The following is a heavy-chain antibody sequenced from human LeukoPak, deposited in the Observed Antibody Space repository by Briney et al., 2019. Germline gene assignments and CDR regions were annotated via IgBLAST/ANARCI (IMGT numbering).Heavy chain of an antibody. CDR3: GTRRVVVVLAAILP. J-gene: IGHJ5*02. Sequence: GGSLRLSCAASGFTFSSYGMHWVRQAPGKGLEWVAVISYDGSNKYYADSVKGRFTISRDNSKNTLYLQMNSLRAEDTAVYYCGTRRVVVVLAAILPWGQGTLVTVSS. CDR2: ISYDGSNK. V-gene: IGHV3-30*03. CDR1: GFTFSSYG. D-gene: IGHD2-2*01.